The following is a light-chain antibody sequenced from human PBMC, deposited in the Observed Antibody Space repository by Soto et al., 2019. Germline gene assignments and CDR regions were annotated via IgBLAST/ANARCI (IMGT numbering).Light chain of an antibody. Sequence: DIVMTQSPGTLSLSPGERATLSCRASQSISSNYLAWYQQKPGQSHRLLIYGASIRATGIPDRFSGRGSGTDFTLTISRLEPEDFAVYFCQQYGTSPRTFGQGTKVEIK. CDR2: GAS. CDR1: QSISSNY. J-gene: IGKJ1*01. V-gene: IGKV3-20*01. CDR3: QQYGTSPRT.